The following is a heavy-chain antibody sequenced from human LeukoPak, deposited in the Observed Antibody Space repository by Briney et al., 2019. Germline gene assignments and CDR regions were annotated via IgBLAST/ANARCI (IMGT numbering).Heavy chain of an antibody. CDR1: GGSISSSNW. D-gene: IGHD3-3*01. Sequence: SGTLSLTCAVYGGSISSSNWWSWVRQPPGKGLEWTGEIYHSGSTNYNPSLKSRVTISVDKSKNQFSLRLSSVTAADTAVYYCARSQEYYDFWSGLDYYYGMDVWGQGTTVTVSS. J-gene: IGHJ6*02. V-gene: IGHV4-4*02. CDR2: IYHSGST. CDR3: ARSQEYYDFWSGLDYYYGMDV.